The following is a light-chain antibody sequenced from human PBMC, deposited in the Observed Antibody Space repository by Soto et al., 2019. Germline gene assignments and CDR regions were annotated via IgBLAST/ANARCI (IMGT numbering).Light chain of an antibody. J-gene: IGLJ3*02. CDR2: YDT. V-gene: IGLV3-21*04. CDR1: NIGSKS. Sequence: SYELTQPPSVSVAPGKTATITCGGDNIGSKSVHWYQQKPGQAPVVVISYDTDRPSGIPERFSGSNSGTTATLTISRVEDGDEADYHCQVWDLSSDRPVFGGGTKLTVL. CDR3: QVWDLSSDRPV.